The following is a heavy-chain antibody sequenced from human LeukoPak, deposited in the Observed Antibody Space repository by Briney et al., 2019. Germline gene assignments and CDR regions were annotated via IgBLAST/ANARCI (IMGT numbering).Heavy chain of an antibody. J-gene: IGHJ4*02. CDR1: GYSFTNYD. CDR2: MNPNSGTV. V-gene: IGHV1-8*01. Sequence: ASVKVSCKASGYSFTNYDINWVRQATGHGLEWMGWMNPNSGTVGYAQKFQVRVTMTRNASISAAYMELSSLTSEDAAVYYGTRGASDYWGENYFDYWGQGSLVTVSS. CDR3: TRGASDYWGENYFDY. D-gene: IGHD7-27*01.